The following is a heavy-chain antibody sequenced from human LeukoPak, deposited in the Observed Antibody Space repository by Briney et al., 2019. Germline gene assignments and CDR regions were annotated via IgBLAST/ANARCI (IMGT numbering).Heavy chain of an antibody. CDR2: IYSGGST. D-gene: IGHD6-13*01. Sequence: PGGSLRLSCAASGFTVSSNYMSWVRQAPGKGLEWVSVIYSGGSTYYADSVKGRFTISRDNSKNTLYLQMNSLRAEDTAVYYCARGSSWYPVDYWGQGTLVTASS. J-gene: IGHJ4*02. CDR3: ARGSSWYPVDY. V-gene: IGHV3-53*01. CDR1: GFTVSSNY.